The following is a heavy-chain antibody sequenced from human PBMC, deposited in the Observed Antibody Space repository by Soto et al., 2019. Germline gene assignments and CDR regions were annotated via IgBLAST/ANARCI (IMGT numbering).Heavy chain of an antibody. D-gene: IGHD5-12*01. Sequence: QVQLQESGPGLVKPSETLSLTCTVSGGSISSYYWSWIRQPPGKGLEWIGYIYYSGSTNYNPSLKSRVTISVDTSKNQFSLQRSSVTAADTAVYYCARHRVSGYDSLPFDPWGQGTLVTVSS. CDR3: ARHRVSGYDSLPFDP. V-gene: IGHV4-59*08. CDR1: GGSISSYY. CDR2: IYYSGST. J-gene: IGHJ5*02.